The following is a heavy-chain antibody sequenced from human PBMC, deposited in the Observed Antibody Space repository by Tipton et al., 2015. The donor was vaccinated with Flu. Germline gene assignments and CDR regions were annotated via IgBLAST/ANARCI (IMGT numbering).Heavy chain of an antibody. CDR1: GGSFSGYY. CDR2: INHSGST. J-gene: IGHJ6*02. CDR3: ARGLIAAAGRGGNYYYYGMDV. Sequence: GLVKPSETLSLTCAVYGGSFSGYYWSWIRQPPGKGLEWIGEINHSGSTNYNPSLKSRVTISVDTSKNQFSLKLRSVTAADTAVYYCARGLIAAAGRGGNYYYYGMDVWGQGTTVTVSS. V-gene: IGHV4-34*01. D-gene: IGHD6-13*01.